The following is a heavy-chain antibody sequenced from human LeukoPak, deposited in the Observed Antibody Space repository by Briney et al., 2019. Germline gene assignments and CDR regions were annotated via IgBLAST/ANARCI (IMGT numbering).Heavy chain of an antibody. CDR3: ARRWFGELLVHFDY. CDR2: INHSGST. Sequence: KASETLSLTCAVYGGSFSGYYWSWIRQPPGKGLEWIGEINHSGSTNYNPSLKSRVTISVDTSKNQFSLKLSSVTAADTAVYYYARRWFGELLVHFDYWGQGTLVTVSS. D-gene: IGHD3-10*01. V-gene: IGHV4-34*01. CDR1: GGSFSGYY. J-gene: IGHJ4*02.